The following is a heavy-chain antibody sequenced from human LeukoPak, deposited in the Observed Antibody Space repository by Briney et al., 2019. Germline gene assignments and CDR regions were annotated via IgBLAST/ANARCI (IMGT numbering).Heavy chain of an antibody. CDR2: IWYSGST. J-gene: IGHJ4*02. V-gene: IGHV4-59*01. CDR3: ARQECSGGSCYFFDY. CDR1: GGSISNYY. Sequence: KPSETLSLTCTVSGGSISNYYWSWIRQPPGKGLEWIGYIWYSGSTNYSPSLKSRVTISVDTSKKQFSLKLSSVTAADTAVYYCARQECSGGSCYFFDYWGQGTLVTVSS. D-gene: IGHD2-15*01.